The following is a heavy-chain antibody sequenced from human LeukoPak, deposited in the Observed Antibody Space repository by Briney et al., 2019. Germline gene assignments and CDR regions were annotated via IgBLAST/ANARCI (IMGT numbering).Heavy chain of an antibody. J-gene: IGHJ4*02. CDR3: ARVDCSSTSCYRPDDY. Sequence: GASVKVSCKASGYTFTSYGISWVRQAPGQGLEWMGWISAYNGNTNYAQKLQGRVTMTTDTSTSKAYMELRSLRSDDTAVYYCARVDCSSTSCYRPDDYWGQGTLVTVSS. CDR1: GYTFTSYG. V-gene: IGHV1-18*01. CDR2: ISAYNGNT. D-gene: IGHD2-2*01.